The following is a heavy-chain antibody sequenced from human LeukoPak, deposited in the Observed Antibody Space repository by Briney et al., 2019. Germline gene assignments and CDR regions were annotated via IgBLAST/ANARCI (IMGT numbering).Heavy chain of an antibody. CDR3: TTGQFFGET. V-gene: IGHV3-7*01. D-gene: IGHD3-10*01. Sequence: GGSLRLSCADSGFTFSRFWMNWIRQAPGKGPEWVANIDQDGREKHYVGAVRGRFTISRDNAKKTLYLQMNSPRAGDTAVYYCTTGQFFGETWGQGTLVTVSS. CDR1: GFTFSRFW. CDR2: IDQDGREK. J-gene: IGHJ4*02.